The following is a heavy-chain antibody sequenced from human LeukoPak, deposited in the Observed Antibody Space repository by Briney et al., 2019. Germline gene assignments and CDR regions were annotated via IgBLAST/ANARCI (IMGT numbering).Heavy chain of an antibody. D-gene: IGHD3-9*01. J-gene: IGHJ1*01. CDR2: MNPQSGDT. CDR3: ARGGPTYYDILTPSSEYFQH. CDR1: GGTFSSYA. V-gene: IGHV1-8*02. Sequence: ASVKVSCKASGGTFSSYAISWVRQATGQGLEWMGWMNPQSGDTDYAQKFQGRVTMTRSPSITTAYMELTSLTYEDTAVYYCARGGPTYYDILTPSSEYFQHWGQGTLVTVSS.